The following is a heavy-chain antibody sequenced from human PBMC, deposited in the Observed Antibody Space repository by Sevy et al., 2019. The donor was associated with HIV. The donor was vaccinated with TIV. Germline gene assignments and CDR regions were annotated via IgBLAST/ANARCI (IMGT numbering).Heavy chain of an antibody. CDR2: ISYDGSNK. CDR3: ARDLVVVVAAPSYYYGMDV. CDR1: GFTFSSYA. V-gene: IGHV3-30-3*01. Sequence: GGSLRLSCAASGFTFSSYAMHWVRQAPGKGLEWVAVISYDGSNKYYADSVKGRFTISRDNSKNTLYLQMNSLRAEDTAVSYCARDLVVVVAAPSYYYGMDVWGQGTTVTVSS. D-gene: IGHD2-15*01. J-gene: IGHJ6*02.